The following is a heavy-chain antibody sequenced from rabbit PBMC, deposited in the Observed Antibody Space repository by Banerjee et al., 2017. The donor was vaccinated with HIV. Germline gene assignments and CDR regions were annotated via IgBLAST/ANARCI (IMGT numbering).Heavy chain of an antibody. Sequence: QEQLEESGGDLVKPEGSLTLTCTASGFSFSSSYWICWVRQAPGKGLEWIACIEPVSGTTYYASWAKGRFTISKTSSTTVTLQMTSLTAADTAIYFCARDINHGYVLWGPGTLVTVS. CDR3: ARDINHGYVL. CDR1: GFSFSSSYW. D-gene: IGHD6-1*01. J-gene: IGHJ4*01. CDR2: IEPVSGTT. V-gene: IGHV1S45*01.